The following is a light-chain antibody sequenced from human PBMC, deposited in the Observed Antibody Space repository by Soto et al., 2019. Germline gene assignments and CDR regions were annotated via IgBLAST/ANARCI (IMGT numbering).Light chain of an antibody. J-gene: IGKJ5*01. CDR1: QNINNW. Sequence: DIQMTQSPSTLSASIGDRVTITCRASQNINNWLAWYQQKPGKAPKLLIYKASSLETGVPSRFSGSGSGTDFTLTIGSLQPYDLASYYWQLYDHYPITFGQGTRLEVK. V-gene: IGKV1-5*03. CDR2: KAS. CDR3: QLYDHYPIT.